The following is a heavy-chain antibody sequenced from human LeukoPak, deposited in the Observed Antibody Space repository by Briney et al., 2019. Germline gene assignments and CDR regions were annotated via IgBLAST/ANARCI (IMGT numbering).Heavy chain of an antibody. J-gene: IGHJ6*02. CDR2: ISYDGSNK. CDR3: ARERSPEYSSSSWYGMDV. Sequence: QSGGSLRLSCAASGFTFSSYAMHWVRQAPGKGLEWVAVISYDGSNKYYADSVKGRFTISRDNSKNTLYLQMNSLRAEDTAVYYCARERSPEYSSSSWYGMDVWGQGTTVTVSS. CDR1: GFTFSSYA. V-gene: IGHV3-30*04. D-gene: IGHD6-6*01.